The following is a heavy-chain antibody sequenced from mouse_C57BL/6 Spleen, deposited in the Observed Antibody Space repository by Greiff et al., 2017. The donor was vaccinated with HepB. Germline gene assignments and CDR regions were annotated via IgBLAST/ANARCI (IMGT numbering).Heavy chain of an antibody. CDR2: IWRGGST. V-gene: IGHV2-5*01. D-gene: IGHD3-3*01. Sequence: QVQLQQSGPGLVQPSQRLSITCTVSGFSLTSYGVHWVRQSPGKGLEWLGVIWRGGSTDYNAAFMSRLSITKDNSKSQVFFKMNSLQADDTAIYYCAKGGLVHYAMDYWGQGTSVTVSS. J-gene: IGHJ4*01. CDR1: GFSLTSYG. CDR3: AKGGLVHYAMDY.